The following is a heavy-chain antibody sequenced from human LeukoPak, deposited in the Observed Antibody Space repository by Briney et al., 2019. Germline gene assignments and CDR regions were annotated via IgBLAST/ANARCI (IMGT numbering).Heavy chain of an antibody. V-gene: IGHV4-34*01. Sequence: KTSETLSLTCAVYGGSFSGYYWSWIRQPPGKGLEWIGEINHSGSTNYNPSLKSRVTISVDTSKNQFSLKLSSVTAADTAVYYCARGIAARPRYLNYFDYWGQGTLVTVSS. CDR3: ARGIAARPRYLNYFDY. J-gene: IGHJ4*02. D-gene: IGHD6-6*01. CDR2: INHSGST. CDR1: GGSFSGYY.